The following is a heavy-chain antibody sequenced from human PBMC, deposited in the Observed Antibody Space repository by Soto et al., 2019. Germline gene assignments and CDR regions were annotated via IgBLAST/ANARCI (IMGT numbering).Heavy chain of an antibody. CDR1: GVTVSSNY. V-gene: IGHV3-66*01. CDR2: IYTDGTT. Sequence: HPGGSLRLSCEASGVTVSSNYMSWVRQAPGKGLELVSMIYTDGTTHYTDSVKGRFSISRDNSKNTLHLQMNSLSAEDTAVYYCAGRNNPYGTYDYWGQGALVTVSS. J-gene: IGHJ4*02. D-gene: IGHD1-1*01. CDR3: AGRNNPYGTYDY.